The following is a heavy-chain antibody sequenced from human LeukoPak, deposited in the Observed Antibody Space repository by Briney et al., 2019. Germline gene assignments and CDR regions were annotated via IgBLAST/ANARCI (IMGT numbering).Heavy chain of an antibody. CDR3: AKRAMWDLYWYFDL. CDR1: GFTFTNFG. D-gene: IGHD1-26*01. J-gene: IGHJ2*01. Sequence: GETLRLSCAASGFTFTNFGMSWVRQAPGKGLNWVSAISAGGASIYYADSVKGRFTISRDNSKNTLYLQMNSLRPEDTAVYYCAKRAMWDLYWYFDLWGRGTLVTVSS. CDR2: ISAGGASI. V-gene: IGHV3-23*01.